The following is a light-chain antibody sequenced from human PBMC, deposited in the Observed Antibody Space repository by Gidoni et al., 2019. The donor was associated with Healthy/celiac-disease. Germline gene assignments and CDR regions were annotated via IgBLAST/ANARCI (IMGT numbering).Light chain of an antibody. CDR3: QHSYCTPPWT. Sequence: DIQMTQYPSSMSASVGDRVTITCRASQSISSDLNWYQQKPGKAPKLLIYAASSLQSVVPSRFSGSASGTVFTLTISRLQPEDFATYYCQHSYCTPPWTFGQXTKVEIK. V-gene: IGKV1-39*01. CDR1: QSISSD. CDR2: AAS. J-gene: IGKJ1*01.